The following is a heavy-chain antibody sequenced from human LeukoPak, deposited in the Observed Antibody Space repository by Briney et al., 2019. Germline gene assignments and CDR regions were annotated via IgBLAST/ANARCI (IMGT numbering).Heavy chain of an antibody. J-gene: IGHJ4*02. Sequence: HSGGSLRLSCAASGFTFSSYAMSWVRQAPGKGLEWVSAITGSGDNTYYADSVKGRFTISRDNSKNTLYLQMNSLRVEDTAIYYCAKMIEITGTTPPVHWGQGTLVTVSS. CDR3: AKMIEITGTTPPVH. D-gene: IGHD1-20*01. CDR1: GFTFSSYA. V-gene: IGHV3-23*01. CDR2: ITGSGDNT.